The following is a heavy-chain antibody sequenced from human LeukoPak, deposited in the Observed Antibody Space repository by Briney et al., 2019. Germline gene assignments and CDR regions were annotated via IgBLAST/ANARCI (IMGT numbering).Heavy chain of an antibody. CDR1: GFTFSSYE. J-gene: IGHJ4*02. D-gene: IGHD2-15*01. V-gene: IGHV3-48*03. CDR2: ISSSGSTI. Sequence: GGSLRLSCAASGFTFSSYEMNWVRRAPGKGLEWVSYISSSGSTIYYADSVKGQFTISRDNAKNSLYLQMNSLRAEDTAVYYCARDRYCSGGSCYYFDYWGQGTLVTVSS. CDR3: ARDRYCSGGSCYYFDY.